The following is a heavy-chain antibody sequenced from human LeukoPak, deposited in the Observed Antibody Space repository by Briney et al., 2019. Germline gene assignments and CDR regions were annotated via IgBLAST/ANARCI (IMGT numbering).Heavy chain of an antibody. CDR3: ARLIVGSSSTGWFDP. J-gene: IGHJ5*02. Sequence: GASLKISFQSSGSPFTSYWIGWVRRMPGKGLQWMGIIYPGDSDTTYSPSFQGQVTISADKSISTAYLQWSSLKASDTAIYYCARLIVGSSSTGWFDPWGQGTLVTVSS. CDR2: IYPGDSDT. V-gene: IGHV5-51*01. D-gene: IGHD6-6*01. CDR1: GSPFTSYW.